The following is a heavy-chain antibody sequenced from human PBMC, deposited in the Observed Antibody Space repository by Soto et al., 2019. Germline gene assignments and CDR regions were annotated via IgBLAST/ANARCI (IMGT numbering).Heavy chain of an antibody. CDR2: ISSSGNTI. J-gene: IGHJ5*02. V-gene: IGHV3-11*01. CDR1: GFMFSDYY. D-gene: IGHD2-21*02. Sequence: QVQLVESGGGWVQPGGSLRLSCAVSGFMFSDYYMAWIRQAPGKGLEWISYISSSGNTIYYADSVKGRFTVSRDNANSTLHLQMNSLRADDTSLYYCARGVRSSLTAIGGFDPWGQGTLVTVSS. CDR3: ARGVRSSLTAIGGFDP.